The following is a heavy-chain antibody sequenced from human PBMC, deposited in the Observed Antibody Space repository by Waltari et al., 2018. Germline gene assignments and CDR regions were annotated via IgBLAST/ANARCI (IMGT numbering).Heavy chain of an antibody. D-gene: IGHD6-6*01. Sequence: QVQLQQWGAGLLKPSETLSLTCAVYGGSFSGYYWSWIRQPPGKGLEWIGEINHSGSTHYNPSLKSRVTISVDTSKNQFSLKLSSVTAADTAVYYCARAQVIAARPPHFDYWGQGTLVTVSS. CDR3: ARAQVIAARPPHFDY. J-gene: IGHJ4*02. CDR2: INHSGST. V-gene: IGHV4-34*01. CDR1: GGSFSGYY.